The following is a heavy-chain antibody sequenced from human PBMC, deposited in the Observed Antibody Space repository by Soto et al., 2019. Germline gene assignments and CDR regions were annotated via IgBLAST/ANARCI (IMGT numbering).Heavy chain of an antibody. CDR2: IIPIFGTA. J-gene: IGHJ5*02. CDR3: ARGSLILASTPSYDFWSGSTPSWFDP. CDR1: GGTFSSYA. D-gene: IGHD3-3*01. Sequence: SVKVSCKASGGTFSSYAISWVRHAPGQGLEWMGGIIPIFGTANYAQKFQGRVTITADESTSTAYMELSSLRSEDTAVYYCARGSLILASTPSYDFWSGSTPSWFDPWGQGSLVTVSS. V-gene: IGHV1-69*13.